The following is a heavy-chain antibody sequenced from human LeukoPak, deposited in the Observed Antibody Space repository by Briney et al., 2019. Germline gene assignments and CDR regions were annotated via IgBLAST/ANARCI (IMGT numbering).Heavy chain of an antibody. Sequence: SETLSLTCTVSGGSIRSYYWSWIRQPPGKGLEWIGYIYYSGSTNYNPSLKSRVTISVDTSKNQFSLKLSSVTAADTAVYYCATRHSIGYYASPAPFDIWGQGTMVTVSS. J-gene: IGHJ3*02. V-gene: IGHV4-59*01. CDR2: IYYSGST. D-gene: IGHD3-22*01. CDR3: ATRHSIGYYASPAPFDI. CDR1: GGSIRSYY.